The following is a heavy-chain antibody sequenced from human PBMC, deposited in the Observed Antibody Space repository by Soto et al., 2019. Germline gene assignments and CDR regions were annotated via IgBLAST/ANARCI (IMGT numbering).Heavy chain of an antibody. CDR2: IYHSGRS. V-gene: IGHV4-4*02. CDR3: ATFRSWDRGRAFDI. J-gene: IGHJ3*02. Sequence: XGTLSLTCAVSGGSISSSTLWSWFRQPPGKGLEWIGAIYHSGRSNYNPSLKSRVTISVDKSKKKFSLKLTSVPAADTAVYYCATFRSWDRGRAFDIWGQGTLVTVSS. CDR1: GGSISSSTL. D-gene: IGHD6-13*01.